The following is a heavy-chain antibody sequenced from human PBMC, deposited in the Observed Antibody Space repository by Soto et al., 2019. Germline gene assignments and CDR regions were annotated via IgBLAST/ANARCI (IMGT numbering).Heavy chain of an antibody. CDR3: ARGRWEMATITTPFDY. CDR2: IWYDGSNK. Sequence: GWSLRHSCAASGFTFSSYGMHWVRQAPGKGLEWVAVIWYDGSNKYYADSVKGRFTISRDNSKNTLYLQMNSLRAEDTAVYYCARGRWEMATITTPFDYWVQGTLVTVSS. J-gene: IGHJ4*02. CDR1: GFTFSSYG. D-gene: IGHD5-12*01. V-gene: IGHV3-33*01.